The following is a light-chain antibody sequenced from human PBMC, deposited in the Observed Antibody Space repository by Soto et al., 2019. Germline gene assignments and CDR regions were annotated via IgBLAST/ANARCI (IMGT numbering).Light chain of an antibody. CDR2: EVS. J-gene: IGLJ2*01. CDR1: SSDVGYYNS. Sequence: QSVLTQPPSVSGSPGQSVTISCTGTSSDVGYYNSVSWYQQPPGTAPKLMVFEVSNRPSGVPDRFSGSKSGNTASLTISGLQAEYEADYYCSSYTTSSTLVFGGGTKLTVL. CDR3: SSYTTSSTLV. V-gene: IGLV2-18*02.